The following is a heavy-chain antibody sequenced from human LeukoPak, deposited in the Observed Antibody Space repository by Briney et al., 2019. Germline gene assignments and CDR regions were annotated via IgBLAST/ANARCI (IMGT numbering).Heavy chain of an antibody. Sequence: GGSLRLSCAASGLTLSDSYTSWVRQAPGEGLGWVANIKQDGSERYYVDTVKGRFTVSRDNAKNSLYLQMNSLRDESTAAYYCARESLGWTVDYWGQGTLVTVSS. V-gene: IGHV3-7*01. CDR1: GLTLSDSY. CDR3: ARESLGWTVDY. D-gene: IGHD6-19*01. CDR2: IKQDGSER. J-gene: IGHJ4*02.